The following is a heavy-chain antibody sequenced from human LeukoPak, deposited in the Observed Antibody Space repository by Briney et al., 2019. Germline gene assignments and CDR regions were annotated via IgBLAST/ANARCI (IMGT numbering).Heavy chain of an antibody. Sequence: PGGSLRLSCAASGFTFSSYAMTWVRQAPGKGLEWVSSISGSGGGTYYADSVKGRFTISRDDSKNTLYLQIKSPRAEDTAVYYCAKVYGGATIDASDTWGQGTMVSVTS. CDR2: ISGSGGGT. CDR3: AKVYGGATIDASDT. D-gene: IGHD1-26*01. J-gene: IGHJ3*02. CDR1: GFTFSSYA. V-gene: IGHV3-23*01.